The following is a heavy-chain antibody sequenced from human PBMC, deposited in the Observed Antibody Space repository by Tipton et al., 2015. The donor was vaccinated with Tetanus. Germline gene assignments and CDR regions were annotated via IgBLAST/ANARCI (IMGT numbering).Heavy chain of an antibody. D-gene: IGHD2-21*02. CDR2: ISGSGGST. CDR1: GFTFSSYA. V-gene: IGHV3-23*01. Sequence: SLRLSCAASGFTFSSYAMSWVRQAPGKGLEWVSAISGSGGSTYYADSVKGRFTISRDNSKNTLYLQMNSLRAEDTAVYYCANRGAYCGGDWADECNHFDYWGQGTLVTVSS. J-gene: IGHJ4*02. CDR3: ANRGAYCGGDWADECNHFDY.